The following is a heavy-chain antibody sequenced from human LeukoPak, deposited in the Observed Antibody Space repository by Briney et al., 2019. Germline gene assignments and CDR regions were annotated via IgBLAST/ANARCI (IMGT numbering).Heavy chain of an antibody. D-gene: IGHD3-3*02. Sequence: GGSLRLSCAASGFTVSTYYMNWVRQAPGKGLEWVSIIYSGGTTYYADSVKCRFTISRDTSKNTLSLQMSSLRAEDTAVYFCARVGDHFHWNLDLWGRGTLVTVSS. CDR2: IYSGGTT. V-gene: IGHV3-53*01. CDR1: GFTVSTYY. J-gene: IGHJ2*01. CDR3: ARVGDHFHWNLDL.